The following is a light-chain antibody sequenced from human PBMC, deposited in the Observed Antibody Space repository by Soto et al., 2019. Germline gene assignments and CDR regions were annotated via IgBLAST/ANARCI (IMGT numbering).Light chain of an antibody. CDR2: QAS. CDR1: QSITW. Sequence: DIQMTQSPSTLSASVGDRVTITCRASQSITWLAWYQQKPGKAPNLLIYQASILESGVPSRFSGSGSGTEFTLTISSLQPDDFATYYCQHYNSYPYTSGQGTKLEVK. V-gene: IGKV1-5*03. CDR3: QHYNSYPYT. J-gene: IGKJ2*01.